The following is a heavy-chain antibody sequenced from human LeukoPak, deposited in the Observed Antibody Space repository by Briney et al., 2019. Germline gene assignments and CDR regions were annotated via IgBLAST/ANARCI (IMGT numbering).Heavy chain of an antibody. CDR2: IYTSGST. CDR1: VGSISSGSYY. Sequence: SETLSLTCTVSVGSISSGSYYWSWIRQPAGKGLEWIGRIYTSGSTNYNPSLKSRVTISVDTSKNQFSLKLSSVTAADTAVYYCARDLPRRGHLGGYPFDYWGQGTLVTVSS. D-gene: IGHD3-16*01. J-gene: IGHJ4*02. V-gene: IGHV4-61*02. CDR3: ARDLPRRGHLGGYPFDY.